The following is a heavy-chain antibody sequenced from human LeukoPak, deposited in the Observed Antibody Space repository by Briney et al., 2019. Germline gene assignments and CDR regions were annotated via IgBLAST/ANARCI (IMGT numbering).Heavy chain of an antibody. CDR1: GFTFSSYS. V-gene: IGHV3-48*02. Sequence: GRSLRLSCAASGFTFSSYSMNWVRQAPGKGLEWVSYISSSSSTIYYADSVKGRFTISRDNAKNSLYLQMNSLRDEDTAVYYCALGVTTVNAFDIWGQGTMVTVSS. CDR3: ALGVTTVNAFDI. J-gene: IGHJ3*02. CDR2: ISSSSSTI. D-gene: IGHD4-17*01.